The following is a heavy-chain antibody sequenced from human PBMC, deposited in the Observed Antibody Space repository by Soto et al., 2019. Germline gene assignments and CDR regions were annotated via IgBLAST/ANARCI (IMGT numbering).Heavy chain of an antibody. CDR1: GGSISSGGYY. CDR3: AGKAVTHGALYGMDV. CDR2: IYYSGST. J-gene: IGHJ6*02. Sequence: QVQLQESGPGLVKPSQTLSLTCTVSGGSISSGGYYWSWIRQHPAKGLEWIGYIYYSGSTYYNPSLKNGVTISVDTSKNQFSLKLSSVTAADTAVYYCAGKAVTHGALYGMDVWGQGTTVTVSS. V-gene: IGHV4-31*03. D-gene: IGHD4-17*01.